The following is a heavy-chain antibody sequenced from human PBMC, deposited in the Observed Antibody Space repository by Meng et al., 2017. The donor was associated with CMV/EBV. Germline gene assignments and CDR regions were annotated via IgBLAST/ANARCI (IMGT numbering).Heavy chain of an antibody. CDR3: AKDRGFGVVIPWFDP. V-gene: IGHV3-30*02. CDR1: GFTFSDYY. CDR2: IRYDGSNK. D-gene: IGHD3-3*01. J-gene: IGHJ5*02. Sequence: GESLKISCAASGFTFSDYYMSWIRQAPGKGLEWVAFIRYDGSNKYYADSVKGRFTISRDNSKNTLYLQMNSLRAEDTAVYYCAKDRGFGVVIPWFDPWGQGTLVTVSS.